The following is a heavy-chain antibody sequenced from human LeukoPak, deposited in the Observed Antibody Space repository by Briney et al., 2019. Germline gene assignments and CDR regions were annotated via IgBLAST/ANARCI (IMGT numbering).Heavy chain of an antibody. CDR3: AKGYYDYVWGSYYFDY. Sequence: GGSLRLSCAASGFTFSDYYMSWIRQAPGKGLEWVSAISGSGGSTYYADSVKGRFTISRDNSRDTLYLQMNSLRAEDTAVYYCAKGYYDYVWGSYYFDYWGQGTLVTVSS. J-gene: IGHJ4*02. CDR1: GFTFSDYY. V-gene: IGHV3-23*01. D-gene: IGHD3-16*01. CDR2: ISGSGGST.